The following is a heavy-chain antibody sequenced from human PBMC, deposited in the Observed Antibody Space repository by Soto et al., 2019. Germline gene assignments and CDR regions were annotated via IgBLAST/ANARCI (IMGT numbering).Heavy chain of an antibody. CDR1: GYTFTSYA. CDR3: ARGGSLYWYFDL. D-gene: IGHD1-26*01. J-gene: IGHJ2*01. CDR2: INAGNGNT. Sequence: GPVKVSCKASGYTFTSYAMHWVRQAPGQRLEWMGWINAGNGNTKYSQKFQGRVTITRDTSASTAYMELSSLRSEDTAVYYCARGGSLYWYFDLWGRGTLVTVSS. V-gene: IGHV1-3*01.